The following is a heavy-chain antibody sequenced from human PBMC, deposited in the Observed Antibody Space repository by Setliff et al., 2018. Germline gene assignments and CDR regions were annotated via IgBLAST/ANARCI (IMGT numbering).Heavy chain of an antibody. CDR1: GGSISHFY. Sequence: SETLSLTCSVSGGSISHFYWSWIRQPPGKGLEWIGSISPGRSINYNPSLRSRVTISGDTSKNQISLNLSSGTAADTAVYYCARDRRDYIGAGSSEIDYYYYYYMDVWGKGTTVTVSS. D-gene: IGHD3-10*01. CDR3: ARDRRDYIGAGSSEIDYYYYYYMDV. CDR2: ISPGRSI. J-gene: IGHJ6*03. V-gene: IGHV4-4*08.